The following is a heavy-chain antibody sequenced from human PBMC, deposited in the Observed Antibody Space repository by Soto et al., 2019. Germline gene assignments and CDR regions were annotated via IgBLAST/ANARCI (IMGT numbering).Heavy chain of an antibody. CDR1: GGTFSSYA. CDR2: IIPIFGTA. Sequence: QVQLVQSGAEVKKPGSSVKVSCKTSGGTFSSYAITWVRQAPGQGLEWMGGIIPIFGTANYAQKFQGRVTMTADESTSTAYMELSSLRPEDTAVYYCARGRDSTGYYQYYFDYWGQGTLVSVSS. V-gene: IGHV1-69*12. J-gene: IGHJ4*02. D-gene: IGHD3-22*01. CDR3: ARGRDSTGYYQYYFDY.